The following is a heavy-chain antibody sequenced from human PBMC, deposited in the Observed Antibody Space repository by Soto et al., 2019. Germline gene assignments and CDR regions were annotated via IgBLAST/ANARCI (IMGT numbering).Heavy chain of an antibody. CDR2: IYNTGTT. D-gene: IGHD5-12*01. Sequence: PSETLSLTCTVSGLSVDSGAFYWSWTRQNPGKGLEWIGYIYNTGTTFYNPSLKSRVTISVDTSKNQFSLKLNSVTAADTAVYYCARSLVESGYDYLRYYFGMDVWGQGTTVTVSS. J-gene: IGHJ6*02. V-gene: IGHV4-31*02. CDR1: GLSVDSGAFY. CDR3: ARSLVESGYDYLRYYFGMDV.